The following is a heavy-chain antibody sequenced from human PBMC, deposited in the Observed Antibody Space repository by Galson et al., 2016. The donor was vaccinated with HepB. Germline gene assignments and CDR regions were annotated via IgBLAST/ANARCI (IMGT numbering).Heavy chain of an antibody. J-gene: IGHJ2*01. D-gene: IGHD3-16*01. V-gene: IGHV3-23*01. CDR3: AKDGGTWGYYYGDWNLDL. CDR1: GFTFRDST. Sequence: SLRLSCAASGFTFRDSTMTWGRQAPGKGLHWVSTITGSGVSSYYADSVKGRFTTSRDNSKNILYLQMNSLRADDTAVYYCAKDGGTWGYYYGDWNLDLWGRGTLVTVSS. CDR2: ITGSGVSS.